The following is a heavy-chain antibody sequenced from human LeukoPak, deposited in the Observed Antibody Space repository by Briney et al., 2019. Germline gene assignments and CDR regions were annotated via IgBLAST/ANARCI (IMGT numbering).Heavy chain of an antibody. CDR3: TRGSGWYDY. CDR1: GFTFSWYC. Sequence: GGSLRLSCAASGFTFSWYCMSWVRQAPGKGLEWVANIKQDGSEKYYVDSVKGRFTISRDNAKNSLYLETNSLRAEDTAVYYCTRGSGWYDYWGQGSLVTVSS. D-gene: IGHD6-19*01. V-gene: IGHV3-7*04. J-gene: IGHJ4*02. CDR2: IKQDGSEK.